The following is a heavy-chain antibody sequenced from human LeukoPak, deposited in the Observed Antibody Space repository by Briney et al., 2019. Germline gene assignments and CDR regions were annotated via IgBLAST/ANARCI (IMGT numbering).Heavy chain of an antibody. CDR3: AKDGGLWVSAHWGDS. V-gene: IGHV3-23*01. CDR1: GFTFSSYA. J-gene: IGHJ4*02. CDR2: INGAGGGT. Sequence: GGSLRLSCAASGFTFSSYAMSWVRQAPGKGLEWVSTINGAGGGTYYADSVKGRFTVSRDNSKNTLFLQMNSLRAEDTAVYYCAKDGGLWVSAHWGDSWGRGTLVTVSS. D-gene: IGHD7-27*01.